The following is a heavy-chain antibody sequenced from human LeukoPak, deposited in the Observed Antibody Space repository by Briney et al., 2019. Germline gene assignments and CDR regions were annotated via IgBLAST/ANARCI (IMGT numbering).Heavy chain of an antibody. D-gene: IGHD3-22*01. CDR1: GYTFTSYH. J-gene: IGHJ3*02. CDR3: ASPLEDSSGYYYWYAFDI. CDR2: INPNSGGT. Sequence: GASVKVSCKASGYTFTSYHMHWVRQAPGQGLEWMGWINPNSGGTNYAQKFQGRVTMTRDTSISTAYMELSRLRSDDTAVYYCASPLEDSSGYYYWYAFDIWGQGTMVTVSS. V-gene: IGHV1-2*02.